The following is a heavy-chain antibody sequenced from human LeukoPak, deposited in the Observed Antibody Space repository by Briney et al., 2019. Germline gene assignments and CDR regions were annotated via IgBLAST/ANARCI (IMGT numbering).Heavy chain of an antibody. J-gene: IGHJ6*04. CDR3: AELGITMIGGV. D-gene: IGHD3-10*02. CDR2: INQDGTEK. V-gene: IGHV3-7*01. CDR1: GFSFTTYW. Sequence: PGGSLRLSCAASGFSFTTYWMSWVRQAQGKGLEWVANINQDGTEKYYVESVKGRFTISRDNAKNSLYLQMNSLRAEDTAVYYCAELGITMIGGVWGKGTTVTISS.